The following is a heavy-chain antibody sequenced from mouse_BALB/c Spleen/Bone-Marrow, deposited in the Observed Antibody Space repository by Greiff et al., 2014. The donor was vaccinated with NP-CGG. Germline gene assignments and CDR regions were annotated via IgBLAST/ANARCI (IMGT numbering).Heavy chain of an antibody. J-gene: IGHJ3*01. CDR1: GYTFSSYW. Sequence: VKLVESGAELMKPGASVKISCKTSGYTFSSYWIEWVKQRPGHGLEWIGEILPGSGSTNSNEKLKGKATFTADTSSNTAYMQLSSLTSEDSAVYYCARELGLRLAYWGQGTLVTVSA. D-gene: IGHD3-1*01. V-gene: IGHV1-9*01. CDR3: ARELGLRLAY. CDR2: ILPGSGST.